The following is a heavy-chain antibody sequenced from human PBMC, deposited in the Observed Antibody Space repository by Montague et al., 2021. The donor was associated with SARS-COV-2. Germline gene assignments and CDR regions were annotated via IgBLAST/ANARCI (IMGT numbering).Heavy chain of an antibody. CDR1: GFSLSTSGMC. J-gene: IGHJ6*02. D-gene: IGHD4-17*01. Sequence: PALVKPTQTLTLTCTFSGFSLSTSGMCVSWIRQPPGRALEWLARIDWDDDKYYSTSLKTRLTISKDTSKNQVVLTMTNMDPVDTATYYCARTMTTVTTACGLGDYYYGMDVWGQGTTVTVSS. V-gene: IGHV2-70*11. CDR2: IDWDDDK. CDR3: ARTMTTVTTACGLGDYYYGMDV.